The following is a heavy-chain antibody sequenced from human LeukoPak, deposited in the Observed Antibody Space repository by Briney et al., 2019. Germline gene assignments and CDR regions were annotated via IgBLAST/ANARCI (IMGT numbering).Heavy chain of an antibody. CDR2: IYYGGST. Sequence: PSGTLSLTCTVPGGSISTYYWSWIRQPPGKGLEWIGYIYYGGSTNYNPSLKSRVTISVDTSKNQFSLKLSSVTAADTAMYYCARDGRIAVAGFYYYYGMDVWGQGTTVTVSS. D-gene: IGHD6-19*01. J-gene: IGHJ6*02. CDR1: GGSISTYY. CDR3: ARDGRIAVAGFYYYYGMDV. V-gene: IGHV4-59*01.